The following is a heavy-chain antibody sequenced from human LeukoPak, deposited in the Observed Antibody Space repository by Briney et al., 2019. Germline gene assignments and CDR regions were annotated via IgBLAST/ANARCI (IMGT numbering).Heavy chain of an antibody. V-gene: IGHV4-59*01. CDR3: ARGGWAYYYYMDV. CDR1: GVSISSYH. D-gene: IGHD6-19*01. J-gene: IGHJ6*03. Sequence: SETLSLTCTVSGVSISSYHWSWIRQPPGKGLEWIGYIYNSGSTNYNPSLKSRVTISVDTSKNQFSLKLSSVTAADTAVYYCARGGWAYYYYMDVWGKGTTVTISS. CDR2: IYNSGST.